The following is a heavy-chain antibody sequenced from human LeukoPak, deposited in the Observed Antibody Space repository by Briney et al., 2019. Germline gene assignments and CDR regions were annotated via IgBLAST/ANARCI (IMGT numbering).Heavy chain of an antibody. V-gene: IGHV1-8*02. Sequence: GASVKVSCKASGYTFTSYYMHWVRQAPGQGLEWMGRMNPNSGNTGYAQKFQGRVTMTRNTSISTAYMELSSLRSEDTAVYYCARGQSPYYYGSGSYGYWGQGTLVTVSS. CDR1: GYTFTSYY. CDR2: MNPNSGNT. J-gene: IGHJ4*02. D-gene: IGHD3-10*01. CDR3: ARGQSPYYYGSGSYGY.